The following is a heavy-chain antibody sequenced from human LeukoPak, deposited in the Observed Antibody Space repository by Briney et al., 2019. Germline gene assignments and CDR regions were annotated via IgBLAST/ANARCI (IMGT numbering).Heavy chain of an antibody. CDR3: ARDTGIYPHYAFDI. D-gene: IGHD1-26*01. CDR1: GGSISSSIYY. Sequence: SSETLSLTCIVSGGSISSSIYYWAWVRQPPGKGLEWIGTVFYNGATQYSPSLRSRVTISIDTSTNQFSLKLTSVTAADTAVYYCARDTGIYPHYAFDIWGQGTMVTVSS. J-gene: IGHJ3*02. CDR2: VFYNGAT. V-gene: IGHV4-39*07.